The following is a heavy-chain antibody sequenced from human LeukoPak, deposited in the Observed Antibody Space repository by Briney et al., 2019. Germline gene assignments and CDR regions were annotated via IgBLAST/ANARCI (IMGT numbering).Heavy chain of an antibody. CDR2: INSDGSTT. Sequence: PGGSLRLSCAASGFTFSSYWMHWVRQAPGKGLVWVSRINSDGSTTTYADSVKGRFTISRDNAKDTLYLQMTSLRAEDTAVYYCARATYYYDSSGYRAIYYFDYWGRGTLVTVSS. CDR3: ARATYYYDSSGYRAIYYFDY. V-gene: IGHV3-74*01. D-gene: IGHD3-22*01. J-gene: IGHJ4*02. CDR1: GFTFSSYW.